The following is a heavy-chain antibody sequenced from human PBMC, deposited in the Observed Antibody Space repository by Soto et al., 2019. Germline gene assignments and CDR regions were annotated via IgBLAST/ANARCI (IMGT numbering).Heavy chain of an antibody. CDR2: IYPGDSDT. Sequence: GESLKISSKGAGYSFTNYWIGWVRQMPGKGLEWMGIIYPGDSDTRYSPSFQGQVTISADKSTSTAYLQWSSLKASDTAMYYCARQDCSSTSCQSPHWGRGTLVTVSS. CDR3: ARQDCSSTSCQSPH. J-gene: IGHJ4*02. D-gene: IGHD2-2*01. V-gene: IGHV5-51*01. CDR1: GYSFTNYW.